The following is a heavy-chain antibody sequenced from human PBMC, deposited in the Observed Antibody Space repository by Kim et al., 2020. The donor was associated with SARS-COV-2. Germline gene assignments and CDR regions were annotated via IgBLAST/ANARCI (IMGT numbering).Heavy chain of an antibody. Sequence: GGSLRLSCAASGFTFSSYSMNWVRQAPGKGLEWVSYISSSSSTIYYADSVKGRFTISRDNAKNSLYLQMNSLRDEDTAVYYCARGSIVVVPAAPKTVDAFDIWGQGTMVTVSS. CDR1: GFTFSSYS. CDR3: ARGSIVVVPAAPKTVDAFDI. J-gene: IGHJ3*02. D-gene: IGHD2-2*01. V-gene: IGHV3-48*02. CDR2: ISSSSSTI.